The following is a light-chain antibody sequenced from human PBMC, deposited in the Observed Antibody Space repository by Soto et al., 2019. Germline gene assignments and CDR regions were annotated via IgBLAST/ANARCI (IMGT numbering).Light chain of an antibody. Sequence: EVVLTQSPATLSLSPGERATLSCRASQSVARYLAWFQQRPGQAPRLLIYDASTRAAGTPARFSGSGSGTDFTLTISSLEVEDFAIYYCQQGSFSFGGGTKVEIK. V-gene: IGKV3-11*01. CDR1: QSVARY. J-gene: IGKJ4*01. CDR3: QQGSFS. CDR2: DAS.